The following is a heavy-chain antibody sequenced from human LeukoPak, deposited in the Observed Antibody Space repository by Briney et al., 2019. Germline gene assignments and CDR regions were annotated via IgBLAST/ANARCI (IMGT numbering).Heavy chain of an antibody. J-gene: IGHJ3*02. V-gene: IGHV1-46*01. CDR3: ARVRDGYNDAFDI. CDR2: FNPSGGST. Sequence: GPVKVSCKASGYTFTSYYMHWLRQAPGQGLEWVGVFNPSGGSTSYAQKFQGRVTMTRDTSTSTVYMELSSLRSEDTAVYFCARVRDGYNDAFDIWGQGTMVTVS. D-gene: IGHD5-24*01. CDR1: GYTFTSYY.